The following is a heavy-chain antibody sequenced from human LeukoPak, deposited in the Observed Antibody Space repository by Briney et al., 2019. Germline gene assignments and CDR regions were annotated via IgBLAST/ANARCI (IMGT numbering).Heavy chain of an antibody. CDR3: ARDHSSSGQLFDY. J-gene: IGHJ4*02. CDR2: MNPNSGNT. Sequence: ASVKVSCKASGYTFTNYDINWVRQATGQGLEWMGWMNPNSGNTGYGQKFQGRVTITRNTSISTAYMELSSLRSEDTAVYYCARDHSSSGQLFDYWGQGTLVTVSS. CDR1: GYTFTNYD. V-gene: IGHV1-8*03. D-gene: IGHD6-13*01.